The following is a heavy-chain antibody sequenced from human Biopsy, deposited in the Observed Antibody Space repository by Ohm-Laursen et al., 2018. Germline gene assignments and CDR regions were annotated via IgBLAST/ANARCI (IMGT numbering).Heavy chain of an antibody. J-gene: IGHJ4*02. CDR3: VREGDDSSGYTPHYFDY. D-gene: IGHD3-22*01. V-gene: IGHV3-33*01. CDR2: IWYDGSNK. CDR1: GFTFSIYG. Sequence: SLRLSCTASGFTFSIYGMHWVRQAPGKGLEWVAVIWYDGSNKYYADSVKGRFTISRDDPKNTLYLQMNSLRAEDTAVYFCVREGDDSSGYTPHYFDYWGQGTLVTVSS.